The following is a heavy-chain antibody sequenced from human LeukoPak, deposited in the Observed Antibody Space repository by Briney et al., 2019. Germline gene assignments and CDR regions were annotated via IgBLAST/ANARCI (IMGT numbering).Heavy chain of an antibody. V-gene: IGHV3-7*01. CDR2: IKQDGSEK. CDR3: ARVGAVTDGAFDI. CDR1: GFTFSSYW. D-gene: IGHD4-17*01. Sequence: GGSLRLSCAASGFTFSSYWMSWVRQAPGKGLEWVANIKQDGSEKYYVDSVKGRFTISRDNAKNSLYLQMNSLRAGDTAVYYCARVGAVTDGAFDIWGQGTMVTVSS. J-gene: IGHJ3*02.